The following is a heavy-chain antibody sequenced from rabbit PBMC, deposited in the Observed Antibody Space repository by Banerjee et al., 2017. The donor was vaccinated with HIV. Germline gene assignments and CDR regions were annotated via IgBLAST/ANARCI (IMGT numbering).Heavy chain of an antibody. CDR3: ARDLAGVIGWNFNL. J-gene: IGHJ4*01. CDR2: IYAGSSGST. D-gene: IGHD4-1*01. Sequence: GLEWIACIYAGSSGSTQYANWAKGRFTISKISSTTVTLQMTSLTAADTASYFCARDLAGVIGWNFNLWGPGTLVTVS. V-gene: IGHV1S40*01.